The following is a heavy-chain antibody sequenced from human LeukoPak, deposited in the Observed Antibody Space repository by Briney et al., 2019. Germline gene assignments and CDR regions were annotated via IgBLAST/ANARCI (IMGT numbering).Heavy chain of an antibody. J-gene: IGHJ3*02. D-gene: IGHD6-13*01. CDR1: GYTFTSYD. CDR3: ARVYSSSWLDAFDI. CDR2: MNPNSGNT. V-gene: IGHV1-8*01. Sequence: GASVKVSCKAPGYTFTSYDINWVRQATGQGLEWMGWMNPNSGNTGYAQKFQGRVTMTRNTSISTAYMELSSLRSEDTAVYYCARVYSSSWLDAFDIWGQGTMVTVSS.